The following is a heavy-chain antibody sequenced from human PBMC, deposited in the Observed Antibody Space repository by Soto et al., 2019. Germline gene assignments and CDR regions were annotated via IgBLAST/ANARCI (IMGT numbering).Heavy chain of an antibody. D-gene: IGHD3-10*01. J-gene: IGHJ4*02. CDR3: AKARAPMAFDY. Sequence: LRLSCAASGFTFSNFAMSWVRQAPGEGLEWVSTITNSAGSTYYADSVKGRFTISRDNSRNTLFVQMNSLRAEDTAVYYCAKARAPMAFDYWGQGTLVTVS. CDR1: GFTFSNFA. CDR2: ITNSAGST. V-gene: IGHV3-23*01.